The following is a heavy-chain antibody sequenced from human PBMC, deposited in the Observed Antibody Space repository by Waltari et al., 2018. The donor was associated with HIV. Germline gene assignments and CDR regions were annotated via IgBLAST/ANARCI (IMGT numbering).Heavy chain of an antibody. D-gene: IGHD2-15*01. CDR1: GYPFTSYY. CDR3: ASGPGYCSGGSCYVGGGIDY. Sequence: QVQLVQSGAEVKKPGASVKVSCKASGYPFTSYYMHWVRQDPGQGLEWMGIINPSGGSTSYAQKFQGRVTMTRDTSTSTVYMELSSLRSEDTAVYYCASGPGYCSGGSCYVGGGIDYWGQGTLVTVSS. V-gene: IGHV1-46*03. J-gene: IGHJ4*02. CDR2: INPSGGST.